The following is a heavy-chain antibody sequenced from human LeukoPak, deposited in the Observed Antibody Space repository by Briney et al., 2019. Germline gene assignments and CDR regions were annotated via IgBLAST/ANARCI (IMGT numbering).Heavy chain of an antibody. CDR1: GGSISSGGYY. D-gene: IGHD2-2*01. CDR3: ARAGCYCSSTSCDDAFDI. Sequence: SETLSLTCTVSGGSISSGGYYWSWIRQPPGKGLEWIGYIYHSGSTYYNPSLKSRVTISVDRSKNQFSLKLSSVTAADTAVYYCARAGCYCSSTSCDDAFDIWGQGTMVTVSS. V-gene: IGHV4-30-2*02. J-gene: IGHJ3*02. CDR2: IYHSGST.